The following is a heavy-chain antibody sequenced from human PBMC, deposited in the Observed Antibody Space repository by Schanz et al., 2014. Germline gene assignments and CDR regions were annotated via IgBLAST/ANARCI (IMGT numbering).Heavy chain of an antibody. D-gene: IGHD2-15*01. V-gene: IGHV3-30-3*01. J-gene: IGHJ4*02. CDR1: GFTFSSYA. CDR3: ASDSGYCSGGSCLTFDY. Sequence: QVQLVESGGGVVQPGRSLRLSCAASGFTFSSYAMHWVRQAPGKGLEWVAVISYDGRNKYYADSVKGRFTISRDNSKNTLYLQINSLRAEDTAVYYCASDSGYCSGGSCLTFDYWGQGTLVTVSS. CDR2: ISYDGRNK.